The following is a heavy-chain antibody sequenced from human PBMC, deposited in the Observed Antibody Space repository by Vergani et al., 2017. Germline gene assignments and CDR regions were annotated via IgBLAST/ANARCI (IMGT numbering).Heavy chain of an antibody. CDR1: GFTFSSYA. D-gene: IGHD6-13*01. CDR3: ARDPSAAAGENQPSFVDY. J-gene: IGHJ4*02. CDR2: ISYDGSNK. Sequence: QVQLVESGGGVVQPGRSLRLSCAASGFTFSSYAMHWVRQAPGKGLEWVAVISYDGSNKYYADSVKGRFTISRDNSKNTLYLQMNSLRAEDTAVYYCARDPSAAAGENQPSFVDYWGQGTLVTVSS. V-gene: IGHV3-30-3*01.